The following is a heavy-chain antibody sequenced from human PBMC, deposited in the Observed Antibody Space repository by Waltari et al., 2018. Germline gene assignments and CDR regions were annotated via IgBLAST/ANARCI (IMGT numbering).Heavy chain of an antibody. CDR2: VYFSGTT. CDR3: ARQTTETLIFDS. Sequence: QSQLQESGPGLVQPSETLSLTFSVSGDSITNPNYYWAWIRQSPGTELEWIGSVYFSGTTYYSPSLKSRLTISLDTSKSHFSLRLNFVTAADTAVYFCARQTTETLIFDSWGQGILVSVSS. J-gene: IGHJ5*01. D-gene: IGHD4-17*01. CDR1: GDSITNPNYY. V-gene: IGHV4-39*01.